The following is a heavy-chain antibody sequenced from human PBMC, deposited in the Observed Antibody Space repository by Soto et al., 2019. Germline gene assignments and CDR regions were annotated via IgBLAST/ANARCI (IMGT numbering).Heavy chain of an antibody. J-gene: IGHJ4*02. CDR1: GFTFSSYA. V-gene: IGHV3-23*01. Sequence: EVPLLESGGGLVQPGGSLRLSCAASGFTFSSYAMSWVRQAPGKGLEWVSAISGSGGSTYYADSVKGRFTISRDNSKNTLYLQMNSLRAEDTAVYYCAKLDGSGSYWIHWGQGTLVTVSS. D-gene: IGHD3-10*01. CDR3: AKLDGSGSYWIH. CDR2: ISGSGGST.